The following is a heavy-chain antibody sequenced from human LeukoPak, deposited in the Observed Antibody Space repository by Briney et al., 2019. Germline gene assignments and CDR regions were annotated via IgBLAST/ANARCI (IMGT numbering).Heavy chain of an antibody. CDR2: IASDGSST. CDR1: GFTFSSYV. D-gene: IGHD2-15*01. J-gene: IGHJ4*02. V-gene: IGHV3-74*01. CDR3: ARGRPHCSAY. Sequence: GGSLRLSCAASGFTFSSYVMSWVRQAPGKGLEWVSRIASDGSSTTYADSVKGRFSISRDNAKNTLYLQMNSLRVEDTAVYYCARGRPHCSAYWGQGTPVTVSS.